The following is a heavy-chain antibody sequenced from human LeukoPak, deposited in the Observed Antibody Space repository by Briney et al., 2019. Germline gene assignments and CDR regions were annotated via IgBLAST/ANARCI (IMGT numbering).Heavy chain of an antibody. V-gene: IGHV3-23*01. CDR2: ISGSGGST. CDR1: GFTFSIYP. J-gene: IGHJ4*02. D-gene: IGHD3-10*01. Sequence: PGGSLRLSCAASGFTFSIYPMSWVRQAPGKGLEWVSAISGSGGSTYYADSVKRRFTISRDNSKNALYLQMNSLRAEDTAVYYCAKELVLAFDYWGQGTLVTVSS. CDR3: AKELVLAFDY.